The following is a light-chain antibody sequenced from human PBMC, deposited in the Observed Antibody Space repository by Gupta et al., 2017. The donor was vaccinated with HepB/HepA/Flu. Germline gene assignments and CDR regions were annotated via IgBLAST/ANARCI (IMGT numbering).Light chain of an antibody. CDR2: DVD. V-gene: IGLV2-14*03. CDR1: SSDIGTSSY. CDR3: SPDTTSNSLL. Sequence: QSALTQPASVSGSPGPSITISCTGTSSDIGTSSYVSRYQQHPGKAPKLMIYDVDKRPSGVSNRFSGSKSGNTASLTISGRKKEDEAEYYCSPDTTSNSLLFGGGTKVSVL. J-gene: IGLJ2*01.